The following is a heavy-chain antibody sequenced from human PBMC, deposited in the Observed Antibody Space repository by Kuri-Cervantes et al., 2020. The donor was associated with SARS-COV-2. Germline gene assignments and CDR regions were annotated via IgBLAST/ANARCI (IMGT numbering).Heavy chain of an antibody. V-gene: IGHV1-69*05. CDR1: GGTFCSYA. CDR3: ASTSPSYCSSTSCYWYYMDV. D-gene: IGHD2-2*01. CDR2: IIPIFGTA. Sequence: SVKVSCKASGGTFCSYAISWVRQAPGQGLEWMGGIIPIFGTANYAQKFQGRVTITTDESTSTAYMELSSLRSEDTAVYYCASTSPSYCSSTSCYWYYMDVWGKGTTVTVSS. J-gene: IGHJ6*03.